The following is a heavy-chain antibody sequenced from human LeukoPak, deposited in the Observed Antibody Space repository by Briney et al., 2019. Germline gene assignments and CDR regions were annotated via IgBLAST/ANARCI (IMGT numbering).Heavy chain of an antibody. V-gene: IGHV3-30-3*01. D-gene: IGHD3-10*01. CDR3: ARDRAEADYYYGMDV. Sequence: GRSLRLSCAASGFTFSSYAMHWVRQAPGKGLEWVAVISYDGSNKYYADSVKGRFTISRDNSKNTLYLQMNSLRAEDTAVYYCARDRAEADYYYGMDVWGQGTTVTVSS. CDR2: ISYDGSNK. J-gene: IGHJ6*02. CDR1: GFTFSSYA.